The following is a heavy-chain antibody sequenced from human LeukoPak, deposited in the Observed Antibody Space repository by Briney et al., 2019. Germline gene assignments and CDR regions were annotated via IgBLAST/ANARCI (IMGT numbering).Heavy chain of an antibody. Sequence: GGSLTLSCAASGFTFSSYSMNWVRQAPGKGLEWVSTISSGSSYIYYADSVKGRFTISRDNAKNSLYLQMNSLRAEDTAVYYCARTAEHGSGSSSYYYYYGLDVWGQGTTVTVSS. CDR1: GFTFSSYS. V-gene: IGHV3-21*01. CDR3: ARTAEHGSGSSSYYYYYGLDV. D-gene: IGHD3-10*01. CDR2: ISSGSSYI. J-gene: IGHJ6*02.